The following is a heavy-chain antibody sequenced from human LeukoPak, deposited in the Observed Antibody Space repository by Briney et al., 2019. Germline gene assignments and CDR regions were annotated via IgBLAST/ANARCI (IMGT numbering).Heavy chain of an antibody. CDR3: ARRRHSSYYYGSGSYLGNWFDP. CDR2: IYSSGST. Sequence: SETLSLTCTVSSGSIRSYYWSWIRQPPGKGLEWIGNIYSSGSTNYNPSLESRVTISVDTSKNQFSLKLSSVTAADTAVYYCARRRHSSYYYGSGSYLGNWFDPWGQGTLVTVSS. D-gene: IGHD3-10*01. J-gene: IGHJ5*02. CDR1: SGSIRSYY. V-gene: IGHV4-59*12.